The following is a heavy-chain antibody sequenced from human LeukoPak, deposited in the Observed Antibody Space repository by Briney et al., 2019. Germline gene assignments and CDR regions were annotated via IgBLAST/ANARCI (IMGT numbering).Heavy chain of an antibody. D-gene: IGHD2-2*01. Sequence: SSVKVSCKASGYTSTSYGISWVRQAPGHGLEWMGWISAYNGNTNYAQKLEGRVTMTTDTSTSTAYMELRSLRADDTAVYYCARYKYQLRTVNYWGQGTLVTVSS. J-gene: IGHJ4*02. CDR2: ISAYNGNT. V-gene: IGHV1-18*01. CDR1: GYTSTSYG. CDR3: ARYKYQLRTVNY.